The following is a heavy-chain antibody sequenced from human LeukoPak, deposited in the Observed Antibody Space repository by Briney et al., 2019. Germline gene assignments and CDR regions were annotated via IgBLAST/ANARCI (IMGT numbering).Heavy chain of an antibody. CDR2: FDPEDGET. D-gene: IGHD1-26*01. CDR1: GYTLTELS. Sequence: ASVKVSCKVSGYTLTELSMHWVRQAPGKGLEWRGGFDPEDGETIYAQKFQGRVTMTEDTSTDTAYMELSSLRSEDTAVYYCARASGSYYHRAFDYWGQGTLVTVSS. J-gene: IGHJ4*02. CDR3: ARASGSYYHRAFDY. V-gene: IGHV1-24*01.